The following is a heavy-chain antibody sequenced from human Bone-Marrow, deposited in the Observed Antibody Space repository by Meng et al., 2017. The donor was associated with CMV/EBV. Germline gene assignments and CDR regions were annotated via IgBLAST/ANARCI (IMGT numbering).Heavy chain of an antibody. D-gene: IGHD2-2*01. CDR3: ARDGLVEYQRKGAFDI. J-gene: IGHJ3*02. CDR2: IYYSGST. Sequence: GSLRLCCTVSGGSISSYYWSWIRQPPGKGLEWIGYIYYSGSTNYNPSLKSRVTISVDTSKNQFSLKLSSVTAADTAVYYCARDGLVEYQRKGAFDIWGQGTMVAVSS. V-gene: IGHV4-59*01. CDR1: GGSISSYY.